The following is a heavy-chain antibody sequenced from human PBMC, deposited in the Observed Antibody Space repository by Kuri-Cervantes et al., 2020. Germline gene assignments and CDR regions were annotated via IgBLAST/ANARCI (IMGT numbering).Heavy chain of an antibody. D-gene: IGHD5-18*01. Sequence: ASVKVSCKASGYTFTSYGISWVRQAPGQGLEWMGWISAYNGNTNYAQKLQGRVTMTTDTSTSTAYMELRSLRSEDTAVYYCARPDVDTASGFAGGRFDYWGQGTLVTVSS. V-gene: IGHV1-18*01. CDR2: ISAYNGNT. J-gene: IGHJ4*02. CDR1: GYTFTSYG. CDR3: ARPDVDTASGFAGGRFDY.